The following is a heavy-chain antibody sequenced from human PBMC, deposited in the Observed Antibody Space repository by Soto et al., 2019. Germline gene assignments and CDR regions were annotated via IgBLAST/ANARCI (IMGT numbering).Heavy chain of an antibody. CDR1: GFSLSTSGMR. D-gene: IGHD3-9*01. J-gene: IGHJ5*02. CDR2: IDWDDDK. CDR3: NKKYYDILTGSGWFDP. Sequence: SGPTLVNPTQTLTLTCTFSGFSLSTSGMRVSWIRQPPGKALEWLARIDWDDDKFYSTSLKTRLTISKDTSKNQVVLTMTNMDPVDTATSYCNKKYYDILTGSGWFDPWGQGTLVTVSS. V-gene: IGHV2-70*04.